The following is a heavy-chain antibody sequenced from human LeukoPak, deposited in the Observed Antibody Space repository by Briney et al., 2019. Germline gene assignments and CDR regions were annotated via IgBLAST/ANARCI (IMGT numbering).Heavy chain of an antibody. V-gene: IGHV1-24*01. CDR2: FDPQSGER. Sequence: ASVKVSCKVSGYSLTELTMHWVRQAPGQGLEWMGGFDPQSGERVYSQKYQGRLTVTDDTSTDTAKMELSSLRAEDTAVYYCAKEPSNWPNLYYFDYWGQGTLVTVSS. CDR3: AKEPSNWPNLYYFDY. CDR1: GYSLTELT. D-gene: IGHD7-27*01. J-gene: IGHJ4*02.